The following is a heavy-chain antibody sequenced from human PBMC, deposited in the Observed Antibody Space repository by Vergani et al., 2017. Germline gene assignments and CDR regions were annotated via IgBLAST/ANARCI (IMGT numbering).Heavy chain of an antibody. V-gene: IGHV1-18*04. J-gene: IGHJ4*02. CDR3: ARSQMATNDFDL. Sequence: QAQLGQSDSEVKKPGDLVTLSCKTSGSTFVNHPITWVRQAPGQGLEWMGWITLYNHKPLYSQKIGGRVTLTSDTLSSTVFLELRRLTSDDTAIYYCARSQMATNDFDLWGRGTLVTVSS. CDR1: GSTFVNHP. CDR2: ITLYNHKP. D-gene: IGHD5-24*01.